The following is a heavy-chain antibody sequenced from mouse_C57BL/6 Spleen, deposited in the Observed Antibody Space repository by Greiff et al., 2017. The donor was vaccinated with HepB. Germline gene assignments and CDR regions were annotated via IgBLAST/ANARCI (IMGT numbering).Heavy chain of an antibody. CDR3: ARHPYYYGSSYLYFDY. D-gene: IGHD1-1*01. Sequence: EVQWVESGGGLVKPGGSLKLSCAASGFTFSSYTMSWVRQTPEKRLEWVATISGGGGNTYYPDSVKGRFTISRDNAKNTLYLQMSSLRSEDTALYYCARHPYYYGSSYLYFDYWGQGTTLTVSS. CDR2: ISGGGGNT. J-gene: IGHJ2*01. CDR1: GFTFSSYT. V-gene: IGHV5-9*01.